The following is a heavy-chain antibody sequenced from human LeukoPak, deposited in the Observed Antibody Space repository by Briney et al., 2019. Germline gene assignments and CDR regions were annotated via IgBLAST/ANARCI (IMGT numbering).Heavy chain of an antibody. CDR1: GGTFSSYA. V-gene: IGHV1-69*05. Sequence: SVKVSCKASGGTFSSYAISWVRQAPGQGLEWMGRIIPIFGTANYAQKFQGRGTITTDESTSTAYMELSSLRSEDTAVYYCAVEYYYDSSGHRATYWGQGTLVTVSS. CDR3: AVEYYYDSSGHRATY. D-gene: IGHD3-22*01. J-gene: IGHJ4*02. CDR2: IIPIFGTA.